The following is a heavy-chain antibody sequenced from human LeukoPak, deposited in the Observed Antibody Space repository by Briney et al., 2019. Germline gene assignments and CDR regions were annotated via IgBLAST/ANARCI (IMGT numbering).Heavy chain of an antibody. CDR2: SSATDGSA. D-gene: IGHD6-13*01. Sequence: GGSLRLSCAASGFTVSSYGMTWVRLAPGKGLEWVSASSATDGSAQYAESVKGRFTISRDNSKNSLYLQMNSLRDEDTAVYYCAKARIAAAGTGAFDVWGQGTMVTVSS. CDR1: GFTVSSYG. J-gene: IGHJ3*01. V-gene: IGHV3-23*01. CDR3: AKARIAAAGTGAFDV.